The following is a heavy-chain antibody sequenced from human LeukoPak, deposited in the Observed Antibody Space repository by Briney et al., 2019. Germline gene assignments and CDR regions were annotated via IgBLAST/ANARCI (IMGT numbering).Heavy chain of an antibody. V-gene: IGHV4-30-2*01. CDR1: GGSISSGGYS. CDR2: IYHSGST. Sequence: SQTLSLTCDVSGGSISSGGYSWSWIRQPPGKGLEWIGYIYHSGSTYYNPSLKSRVTISVDRSKNQFSLKLSSVTAADTAVYYCARGGYDILTGYYNVGWFDPWGQGTLVTVSS. D-gene: IGHD3-9*01. CDR3: ARGGYDILTGYYNVGWFDP. J-gene: IGHJ5*02.